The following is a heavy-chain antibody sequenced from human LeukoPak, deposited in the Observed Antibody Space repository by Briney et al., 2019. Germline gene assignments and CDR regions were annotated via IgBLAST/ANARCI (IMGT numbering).Heavy chain of an antibody. J-gene: IGHJ4*02. D-gene: IGHD3-22*01. Sequence: SVKVSCKASGGTFSSYAISWVRQAPGQGLEWMGGIIPIFGTANYAQKFQGRVTITTDESTSTAYMELSSLRSEDTAVYYCARERTAGSRSGYYRPKYYFDYWGQGTLVTVAS. CDR2: IIPIFGTA. CDR1: GGTFSSYA. V-gene: IGHV1-69*05. CDR3: ARERTAGSRSGYYRPKYYFDY.